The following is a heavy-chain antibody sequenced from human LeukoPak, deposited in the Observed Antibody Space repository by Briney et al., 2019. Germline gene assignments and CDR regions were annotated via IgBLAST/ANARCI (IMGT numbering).Heavy chain of an antibody. V-gene: IGHV3-23*01. CDR2: ISGSGGGT. J-gene: IGHJ4*02. CDR1: GFTFSKYA. D-gene: IGHD3-22*01. CDR3: AKVFAGDNYYDSSGYYSASFDH. Sequence: GGSLRLSCAASGFTFSKYAMSWVRQAPGKGLEWVAGISGSGGGTYYADSVKGRFTVSRDNSKNTLYLLMSSLRAEDTAVYYCAKVFAGDNYYDSSGYYSASFDHWGQGTLVTVSS.